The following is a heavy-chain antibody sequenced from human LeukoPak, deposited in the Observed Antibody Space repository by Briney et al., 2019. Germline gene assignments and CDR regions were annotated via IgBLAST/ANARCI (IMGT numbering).Heavy chain of an antibody. V-gene: IGHV3-21*01. CDR2: IGGSSTSI. CDR3: AREDSEAFDY. D-gene: IGHD1-26*01. CDR1: GFTFSSYG. Sequence: PGGSLRLSCAASGFTFSSYGMHWVRQAPGKGLEWVSSIGGSSTSIYYADSVKGRFTISRDNAKSSLFLQMNSLRVDDTAVYYCAREDSEAFDYWGQGTLVTVSS. J-gene: IGHJ4*02.